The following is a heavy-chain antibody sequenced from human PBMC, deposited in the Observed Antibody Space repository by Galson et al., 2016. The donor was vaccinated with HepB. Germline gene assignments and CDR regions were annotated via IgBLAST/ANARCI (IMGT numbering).Heavy chain of an antibody. D-gene: IGHD2-15*01. CDR1: GFTFSDAW. V-gene: IGHV3-15*01. J-gene: IGHJ4*02. Sequence: SLRLSCAASGFTFSDAWMSWVRQAPGKGLEWLGRIKSKTDGGTTEYAAPVKDRFILSRDDSKNKLYLQMNSPKTEDTAFYYCTTYISGTCYYWGQGALVTVSS. CDR2: IKSKTDGGTT. CDR3: TTYISGTCYY.